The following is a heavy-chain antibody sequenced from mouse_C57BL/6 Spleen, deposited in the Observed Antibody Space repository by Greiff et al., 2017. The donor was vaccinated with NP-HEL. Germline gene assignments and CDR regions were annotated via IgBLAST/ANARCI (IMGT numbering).Heavy chain of an antibody. CDR1: GFTFSSYG. V-gene: IGHV5-6*01. D-gene: IGHD2-5*01. CDR3: ARQDSNPAWFAY. CDR2: ISSGGSYT. Sequence: DVHLVESGGDLVKPGGSLKLSCAASGFTFSSYGMSWVRQTPDKRLEWVATISSGGSYTYYPDSVKGRFTISRDNAKNTLYLQMSSLKSEDTAMYYCARQDSNPAWFAYWGQGTLVTVSA. J-gene: IGHJ3*01.